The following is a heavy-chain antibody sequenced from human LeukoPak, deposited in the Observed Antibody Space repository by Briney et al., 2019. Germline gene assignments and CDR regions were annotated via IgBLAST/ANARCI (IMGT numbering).Heavy chain of an antibody. J-gene: IGHJ3*02. V-gene: IGHV1-69*05. Sequence: ASVKVSCKAPGGTFSSYAISWVRQAPGQGLEWMGGIIPIFGTANYAQKFQGRVTMTTDTSTSTAYMELRSLRSDDTAVYYCARDHYYDSSGSQDAFDIWGQGTMVTVSS. D-gene: IGHD3-22*01. CDR1: GGTFSSYA. CDR3: ARDHYYDSSGSQDAFDI. CDR2: IIPIFGTA.